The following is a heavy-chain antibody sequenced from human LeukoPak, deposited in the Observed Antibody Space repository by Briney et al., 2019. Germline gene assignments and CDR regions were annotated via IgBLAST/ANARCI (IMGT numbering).Heavy chain of an antibody. D-gene: IGHD3-10*01. CDR2: IKQDGSEK. Sequence: GGSLRLSCAASEFTFGSNWMSWVGKAPGKGRKWGPNIKQDGSEKYYVDSVKGRFTISRDNAKNSLYLQMNSLRAEDTAVYYCAREVLLWFGDQKVDYWGQGTLVTVSS. CDR3: AREVLLWFGDQKVDY. CDR1: EFTFGSNW. J-gene: IGHJ4*02. V-gene: IGHV3-7*01.